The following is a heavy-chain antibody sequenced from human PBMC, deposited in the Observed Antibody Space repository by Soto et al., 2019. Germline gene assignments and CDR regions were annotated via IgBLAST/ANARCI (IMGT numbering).Heavy chain of an antibody. Sequence: AASVKVSCKASGYTFTSYGISWVRHAPGQGLEWMGWISAYNGNTNYAQKLQGRVTMTTDTSTSTAYMELRSLRSDDTAVYYCARDLIVVVPAAYYYYGMDVWGQGTTVTVCS. CDR3: ARDLIVVVPAAYYYYGMDV. D-gene: IGHD2-2*01. CDR2: ISAYNGNT. V-gene: IGHV1-18*01. CDR1: GYTFTSYG. J-gene: IGHJ6*02.